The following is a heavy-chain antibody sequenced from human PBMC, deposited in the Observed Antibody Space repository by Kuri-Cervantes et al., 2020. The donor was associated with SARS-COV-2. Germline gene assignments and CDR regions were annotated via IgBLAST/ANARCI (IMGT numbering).Heavy chain of an antibody. CDR1: GFTFSSHS. CDR3: ARAGGSGGTSNYYYYMDV. CDR2: TSSGSTYI. V-gene: IGHV3-21*01. J-gene: IGHJ6*03. D-gene: IGHD2-15*01. Sequence: GGSLRLSCAASGFTFSSHSMNWVRQAPGKGLEWVSCTSSGSTYIYYVDSVKGRFTISRDNAKNSLYLQMNSQRAEDTAVYYCARAGGSGGTSNYYYYMDVWGKGTTVTVSS.